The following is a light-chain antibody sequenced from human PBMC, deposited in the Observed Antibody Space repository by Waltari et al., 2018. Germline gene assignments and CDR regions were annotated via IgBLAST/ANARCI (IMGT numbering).Light chain of an antibody. CDR2: TAS. Sequence: DIQMTQSPSTLSASVGDRVTITCRASQSIRTFLNWYQQRPGKAPELQILTASTLQPGVPSRFSGGGSGTDFTLTISSLQPEDFATFYCQQSYSTPFTFGPGTKVHIK. CDR3: QQSYSTPFT. V-gene: IGKV1-39*01. CDR1: QSIRTF. J-gene: IGKJ3*01.